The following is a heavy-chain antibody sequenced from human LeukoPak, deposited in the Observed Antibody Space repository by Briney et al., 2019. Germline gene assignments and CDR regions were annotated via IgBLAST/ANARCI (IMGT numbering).Heavy chain of an antibody. D-gene: IGHD3-10*01. CDR2: ISSSGSTN. Sequence: GGSLRLSCAASGFNLSDYYMNFLRQAPGKGLEWVSFISSSGSTNYYGDSGKGRFTISRDIAKTSLYLQMYSLTVDDTAVYYCARERTPKHYYGSGGYYRYFDYWGRGTLVTVSS. CDR1: GFNLSDYY. V-gene: IGHV3-11*04. CDR3: ARERTPKHYYGSGGYYRYFDY. J-gene: IGHJ4*02.